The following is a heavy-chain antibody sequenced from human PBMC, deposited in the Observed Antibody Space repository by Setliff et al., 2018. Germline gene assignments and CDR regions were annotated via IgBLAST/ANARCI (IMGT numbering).Heavy chain of an antibody. D-gene: IGHD1-26*01. V-gene: IGHV4-39*07. J-gene: IGHJ5*02. CDR2: MYYIGSY. CDR3: ARSYHLVLTNWFDA. Sequence: ETLSLTCSVSGDSITRSGYYWGWVRQSPGKGLEWIGNMYYIGSYDYNPSLKSRVTISLDTSKNQFSLKLTSVTAADTAVYYCARSYHLVLTNWFDAWGQGIQVTVSS. CDR1: GDSITRSGYY.